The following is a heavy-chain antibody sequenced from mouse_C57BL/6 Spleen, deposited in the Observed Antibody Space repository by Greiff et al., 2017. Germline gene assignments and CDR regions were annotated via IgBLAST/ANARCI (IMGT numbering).Heavy chain of an antibody. Sequence: QVQLQQPGAELVRPGSSVKLSCKASGYTFTSYWMHWVKQRPIQGLEWIGNIDPSYSETPYNQKFKDKATLTVEKSSSTAYMQLISLTSETSAVYYCEISGGYYECYIDVWGTRTSVTASS. D-gene: IGHD2-3*01. V-gene: IGHV1-52*01. J-gene: IGHJ1*03. CDR1: GYTFTSYW. CDR3: EISGGYYECYIDV. CDR2: IDPSYSET.